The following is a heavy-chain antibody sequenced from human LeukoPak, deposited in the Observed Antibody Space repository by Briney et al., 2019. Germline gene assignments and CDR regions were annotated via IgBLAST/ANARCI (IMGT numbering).Heavy chain of an antibody. CDR3: ARRPSTVEGAFDI. D-gene: IGHD4-23*01. Sequence: PSETLSLTCTVSGGSISSGDYYWRWIRQPPGKGLEWIVYIYYSGSTYYNPSLKSRVTISVDTSKNQFSLKLSSVTAADTAVYYCARRPSTVEGAFDIWGQGTMVTVSS. CDR2: IYYSGST. CDR1: GGSISSGDYY. J-gene: IGHJ3*02. V-gene: IGHV4-30-4*08.